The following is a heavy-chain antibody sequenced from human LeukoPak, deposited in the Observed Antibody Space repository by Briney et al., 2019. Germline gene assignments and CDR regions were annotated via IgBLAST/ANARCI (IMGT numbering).Heavy chain of an antibody. CDR1: GXISDDYA. D-gene: IGHD6-13*01. J-gene: IGHJ4*02. Sequence: GGSLRLSCAASGXISDDYAMSWVRQAPGKGLEWVSGINWNGGSTGYADSVKGRFTISRDNAKNSLYLQMNTLRAEDTALYYCARATGYSSSWQNFDYWGQGTLVTVSS. V-gene: IGHV3-20*04. CDR2: INWNGGST. CDR3: ARATGYSSSWQNFDY.